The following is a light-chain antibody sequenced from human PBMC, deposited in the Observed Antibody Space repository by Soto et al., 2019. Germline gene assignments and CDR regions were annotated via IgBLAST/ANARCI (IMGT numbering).Light chain of an antibody. Sequence: QSALTQPASVSGSPGQSITISCTGTSSDVGGYNYVSWYQQHPGKVPKLMIYDVSYRPSGVYNRFSGYKSGNTASLTISGLQAEDEADYYCSSYTSSSTYVFGTGTQLTVL. J-gene: IGLJ1*01. CDR2: DVS. V-gene: IGLV2-14*01. CDR1: SSDVGGYNY. CDR3: SSYTSSSTYV.